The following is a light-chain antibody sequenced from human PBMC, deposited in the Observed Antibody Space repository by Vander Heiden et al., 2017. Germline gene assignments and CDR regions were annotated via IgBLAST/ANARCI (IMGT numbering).Light chain of an antibody. CDR1: QSISSY. J-gene: IGKJ3*01. V-gene: IGKV1-39*01. Sequence: DIQVTQSPSSLSASVGDRVTITCRASQSISSYLNWYQQKLGKAPKLLIYAASSLLSGVPSRFSGSGSGTDFTLTISSLHPEDFATYYCQLCASTPLTFGPGTKVDIK. CDR3: QLCASTPLT. CDR2: AAS.